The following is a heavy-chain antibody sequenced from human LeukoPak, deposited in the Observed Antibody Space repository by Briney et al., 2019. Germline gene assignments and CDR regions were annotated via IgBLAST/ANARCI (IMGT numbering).Heavy chain of an antibody. Sequence: SETLSLTCTVSGGSISSYYWSWIRQPPGKGLEWIGYIYYSGSTNYNPSLKSRVTISVDTSKNQFSLKLSSVTAADTAVYYCARTVSSGWTSYYMDAWGKGTTVTVSS. CDR1: GGSISSYY. V-gene: IGHV4-59*01. CDR2: IYYSGST. J-gene: IGHJ6*03. D-gene: IGHD6-19*01. CDR3: ARTVSSGWTSYYMDA.